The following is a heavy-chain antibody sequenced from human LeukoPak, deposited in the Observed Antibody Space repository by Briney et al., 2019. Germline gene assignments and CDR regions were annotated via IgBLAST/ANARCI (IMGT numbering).Heavy chain of an antibody. J-gene: IGHJ1*01. CDR3: ARAPSEIGGYYPEYFRH. CDR2: IKSDGST. CDR1: GFTFSTYW. V-gene: IGHV3-74*01. Sequence: GGSLRLSRAASGFTFSTYWMHWVRQAPGKGLVWLSRIKSDGSTNYANSVEGRFTISRDNAKNTVSLQMNSLRPEDTGVYYCARAPSEIGGYYPEYFRHWGQGTLVTVSS. D-gene: IGHD3-22*01.